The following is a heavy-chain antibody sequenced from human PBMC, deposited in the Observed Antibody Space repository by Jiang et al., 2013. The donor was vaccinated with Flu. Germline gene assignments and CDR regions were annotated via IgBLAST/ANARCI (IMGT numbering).Heavy chain of an antibody. CDR3: ARDDYYNIGYFDY. CDR2: MFPGGST. J-gene: IGHJ4*02. D-gene: IGHD3-10*01. Sequence: GLVKPSETLSVICTVSGGSISTHFWSWMRQPAGKGLEWIGRMFPGGSTNYNPFLKSRVVMSMDTSKNQFSLHLNSATAADTAVYYCARDDYYNIGYFDYWGQGALVTVSS. V-gene: IGHV4-4*07. CDR1: GGSISTHF.